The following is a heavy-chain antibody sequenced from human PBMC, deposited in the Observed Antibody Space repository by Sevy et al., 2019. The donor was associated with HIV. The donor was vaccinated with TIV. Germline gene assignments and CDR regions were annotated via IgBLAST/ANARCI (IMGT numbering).Heavy chain of an antibody. CDR3: ARDPLYVWGSYRHDPY. CDR2: IKQEGSEK. CDR1: GFTLSSYW. D-gene: IGHD3-16*02. V-gene: IGHV3-7*01. Sequence: GGSLRLSCAASGFTLSSYWMSWVRQAPGKGLEWVANIKQEGSEKYYVDSVKGRFTISRDNAKNSLYLQMNSLRAEDTAVYYCARDPLYVWGSYRHDPYWGQGTLVTVSS. J-gene: IGHJ4*02.